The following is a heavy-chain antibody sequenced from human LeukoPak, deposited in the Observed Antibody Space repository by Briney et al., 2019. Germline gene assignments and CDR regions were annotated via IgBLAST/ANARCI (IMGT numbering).Heavy chain of an antibody. V-gene: IGHV1-69*06. CDR2: IIPIFGTA. D-gene: IGHD6-19*01. Sequence: SVNVSCKASGGTFSSYASSWVRQAPGQGLEWMGGIIPIFGTANYAQKFQGRVTITADKSTSTAYMELSSLRSEDMAVYYCARVRVAVAGTVDPNNYGMDVWGKGTTVTVSS. CDR1: GGTFSSYA. J-gene: IGHJ6*04. CDR3: ARVRVAVAGTVDPNNYGMDV.